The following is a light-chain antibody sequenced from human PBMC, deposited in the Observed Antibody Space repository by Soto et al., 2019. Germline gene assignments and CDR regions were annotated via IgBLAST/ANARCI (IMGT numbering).Light chain of an antibody. J-gene: IGLJ1*01. CDR3: SSHAGTNNAFV. V-gene: IGLV2-8*01. CDR2: DVN. Sequence: QSALTQPPSASGSPGQSVTISCTGTSSDIGGYDYVSWYQQHPGKAPRLMVHDVNKRPSGVPDRFSGSKSGNTASLTVSGLQADDEADYYCSSHAGTNNAFVFGTGTKVTVL. CDR1: SSDIGGYDY.